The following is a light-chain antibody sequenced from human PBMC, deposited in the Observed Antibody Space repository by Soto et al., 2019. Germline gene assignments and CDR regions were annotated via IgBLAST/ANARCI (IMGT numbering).Light chain of an antibody. CDR3: QQRSNWPQT. Sequence: EIVMTQSPATLSVSPGETTRLSCRASQSINSDVAWYQQKVGQTPRLLIHGASTRATGIAARFSGSGSGTEFTLTISGLQSEDFATYYCQQRSNWPQTFGQGTKV. J-gene: IGKJ1*01. V-gene: IGKV3D-15*01. CDR1: QSINSD. CDR2: GAS.